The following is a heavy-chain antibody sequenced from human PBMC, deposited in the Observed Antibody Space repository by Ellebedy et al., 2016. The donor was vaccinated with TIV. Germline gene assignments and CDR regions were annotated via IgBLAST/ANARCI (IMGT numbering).Heavy chain of an antibody. V-gene: IGHV1-69*06. CDR2: IIPIFGTP. D-gene: IGHD3-16*01. CDR3: ARGDTETYDDPFDI. Sequence: SVKVSXXASGGSFSTYAISWVRQAPGHGLEWMGGIIPIFGTPNYAQKFQGRVTITADKSTSTAYMEVSSLSSEDTAVYYCARGDTETYDDPFDIWGQGTMVTVSS. J-gene: IGHJ3*02. CDR1: GGSFSTYA.